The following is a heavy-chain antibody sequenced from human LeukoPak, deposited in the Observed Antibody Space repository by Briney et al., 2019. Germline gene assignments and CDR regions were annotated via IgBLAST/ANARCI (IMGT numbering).Heavy chain of an antibody. CDR1: GFTFSSYA. D-gene: IGHD2-21*01. V-gene: IGHV3-30*04. CDR2: ISYDGSNK. Sequence: GGSLRLSCAASGFTFSSYAMHWVRQAPGKGLEWVAVISYDGSNKYYADSVKGRFTISRDNSKNTLYLQMNSLRAEDTAVYYCARGGGEFDYWGQGTLVTVSS. CDR3: ARGGGEFDY. J-gene: IGHJ4*02.